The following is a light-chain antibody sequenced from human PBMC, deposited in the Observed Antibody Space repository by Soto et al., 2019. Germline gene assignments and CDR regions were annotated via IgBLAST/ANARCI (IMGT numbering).Light chain of an antibody. Sequence: IVMTQSPATLSVSPGEGATLSCRASQSVSSKLAWYQQKPGQAPGLLIYDTSTRATGVPARFSGSGSGTDFTLTISSLEPEDFAVYYCQRRTSWPMALGQGTRLENK. CDR1: QSVSSK. V-gene: IGKV3-11*01. J-gene: IGKJ5*01. CDR2: DTS. CDR3: QRRTSWPMA.